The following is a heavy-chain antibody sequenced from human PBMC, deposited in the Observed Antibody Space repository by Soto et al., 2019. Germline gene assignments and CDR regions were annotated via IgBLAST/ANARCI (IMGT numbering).Heavy chain of an antibody. D-gene: IGHD2-2*01. Sequence: GGSLRLSCAASGITFSGSAVHWVRQASGKGLEWVGRIGSKTNSFATAYTASVRGRFTISRDDSKNTTSLQMNSLKTEDTAVYYCTRPTCGSTSCFDPWGQGTLVTGSS. CDR3: TRPTCGSTSCFDP. CDR1: GITFSGSA. CDR2: IGSKTNSFAT. V-gene: IGHV3-73*01. J-gene: IGHJ5*02.